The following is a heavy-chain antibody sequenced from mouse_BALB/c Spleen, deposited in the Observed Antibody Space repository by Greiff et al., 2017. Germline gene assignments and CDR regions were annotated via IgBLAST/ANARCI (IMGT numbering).Heavy chain of an antibody. CDR3: ATLGNYGYFDV. CDR1: GYSITSDYA. Sequence: VQLKQSGPGLVKPSQSLSLTCTVTGYSITSDYAWYWNRQFPGNKLEWMGYISYSGSTSYNPSLKSRISITRDTSKNQFFLQLNSVTTEATATYYCATLGNYGYFDVWGAGTTVTVSS. J-gene: IGHJ1*01. V-gene: IGHV3-2*02. D-gene: IGHD2-1*01. CDR2: ISYSGST.